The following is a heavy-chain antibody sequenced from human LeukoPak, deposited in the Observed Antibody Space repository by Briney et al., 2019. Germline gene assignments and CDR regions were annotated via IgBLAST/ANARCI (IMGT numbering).Heavy chain of an antibody. Sequence: SETLSLTCTVSGGSISSYYWSWIRQPPGKGLEWIGYIYYSGSTNYNPSLKSRVTISVDTSKNQFSLKMSSVTAADTAVYFRADTYGNWGQGTLVTVSS. J-gene: IGHJ4*02. CDR2: IYYSGST. CDR1: GGSISSYY. V-gene: IGHV4-59*08. D-gene: IGHD2/OR15-2a*01. CDR3: ADTYGN.